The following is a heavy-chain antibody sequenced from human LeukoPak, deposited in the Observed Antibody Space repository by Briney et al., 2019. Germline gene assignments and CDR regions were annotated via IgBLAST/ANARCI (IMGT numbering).Heavy chain of an antibody. CDR1: GFTFSGYW. Sequence: GGSLRLSCAASGFTFSGYWMSWVRQAPGKGLEWVANIKQDGSEKNYVDSVKGRFTISRDNAKNSLYLQMNSLRAEDTAVYYCAREWDGNLLLWFGEPRGGGYFDYWGQGTLVTVSS. CDR2: IKQDGSEK. V-gene: IGHV3-7*01. CDR3: AREWDGNLLLWFGEPRGGGYFDY. J-gene: IGHJ4*02. D-gene: IGHD3-10*01.